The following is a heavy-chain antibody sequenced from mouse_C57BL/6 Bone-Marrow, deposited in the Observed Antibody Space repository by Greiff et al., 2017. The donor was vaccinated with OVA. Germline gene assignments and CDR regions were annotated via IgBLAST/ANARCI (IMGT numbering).Heavy chain of an antibody. V-gene: IGHV1-64*01. Sequence: VQLQQPGAELVKPGASVKLSCKASGYTFTSYWMHWVKQRPGQGLEWIGMIHPNSGSTKYNEKFKSKATLTVDKSSSTAYMQLSSLTSEDSAVYYCASFYYYGSSYTFWYFDVWGTGTTVTVSS. CDR1: GYTFTSYW. D-gene: IGHD1-1*01. J-gene: IGHJ1*03. CDR3: ASFYYYGSSYTFWYFDV. CDR2: IHPNSGST.